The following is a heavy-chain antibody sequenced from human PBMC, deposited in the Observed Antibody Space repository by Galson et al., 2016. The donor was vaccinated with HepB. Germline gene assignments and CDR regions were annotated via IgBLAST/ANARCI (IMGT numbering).Heavy chain of an antibody. CDR1: GDSISSYY. D-gene: IGHD2-15*01. V-gene: IGHV4-59*01. Sequence: SETLSLTCTVSGDSISSYYWSWIRQPPEKGLEWIGYIYYSGTTNYNPSLKSRVTISVDTSENQFSLKLSSVTAADTAVYYCARGGYSPMDVWGQGTTVTVSS. J-gene: IGHJ6*02. CDR2: IYYSGTT. CDR3: ARGGYSPMDV.